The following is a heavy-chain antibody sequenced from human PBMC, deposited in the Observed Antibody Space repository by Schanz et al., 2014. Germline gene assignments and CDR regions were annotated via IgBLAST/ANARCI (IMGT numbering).Heavy chain of an antibody. CDR1: GFTFSSYA. CDR3: ASPSGYSDYGTYFDF. J-gene: IGHJ4*02. D-gene: IGHD5-12*01. CDR2: ISGSGGST. Sequence: VQLLQFGGGVVQPGRSLRLSCAASGFTFSSYAMSWVRQAPGKGLEWVSGISGSGGSTYYADSVKGRFTISRDNSKNTLYLHMNSLRTEDTAVYYCASPSGYSDYGTYFDFWGQGTLVTVSS. V-gene: IGHV3-23*01.